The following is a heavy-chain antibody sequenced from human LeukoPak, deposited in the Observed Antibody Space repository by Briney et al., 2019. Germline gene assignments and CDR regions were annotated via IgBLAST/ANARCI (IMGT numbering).Heavy chain of an antibody. CDR3: ARNDITIYDYVWGSYLLDY. D-gene: IGHD3-16*01. V-gene: IGHV1-2*02. CDR1: GYTFTAYY. J-gene: IGHJ4*02. CDR2: INPNSGDT. Sequence: ASVKVSCKASGYTFTAYYIHWVRQAPGQGLEWMGWINPNSGDTTYAQNFQGRVTMTTDTSTSTAYMEVRSLRSDDTAVYYCARNDITIYDYVWGSYLLDYWGQGTLVTVSS.